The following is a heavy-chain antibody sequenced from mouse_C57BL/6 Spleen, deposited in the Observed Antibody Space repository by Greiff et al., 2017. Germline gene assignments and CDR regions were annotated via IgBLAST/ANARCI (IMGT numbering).Heavy chain of an antibody. CDR2: IDPSDSYT. J-gene: IGHJ2*01. Sequence: QVQLQQPGAELVMPGASVKLSCKASGYTFTSYWMHWVKQRPGQGLERIGEIDPSDSYTNYNQKFKGKSTLTVDKSSSTAYRQLSSLTSEDSAVYYCAREGGSYFDYWGQGTTLTVSS. CDR1: GYTFTSYW. D-gene: IGHD1-1*01. V-gene: IGHV1-69*01. CDR3: AREGGSYFDY.